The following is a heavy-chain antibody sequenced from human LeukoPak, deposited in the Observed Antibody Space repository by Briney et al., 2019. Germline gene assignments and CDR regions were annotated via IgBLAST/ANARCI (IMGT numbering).Heavy chain of an antibody. Sequence: SETLSFTCTGSGCSISSYYWSWIRQPPGKGLEWIGYIYTSGSTNYNPSLKSRVTISVDTSKNQFSLKLSSVTAADTAVYYCARGWELLLDYWGQGTLVTVSS. D-gene: IGHD1-26*01. CDR1: GCSISSYY. CDR3: ARGWELLLDY. J-gene: IGHJ4*02. V-gene: IGHV4-4*09. CDR2: IYTSGST.